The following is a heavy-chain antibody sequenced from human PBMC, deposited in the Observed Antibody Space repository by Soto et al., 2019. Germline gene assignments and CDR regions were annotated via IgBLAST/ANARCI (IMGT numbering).Heavy chain of an antibody. CDR3: ARDGPPSITMVRDPALYFDY. V-gene: IGHV3-30-3*01. Sequence: GGSLRLSCAASGFTFSSYAMHWVRQAPGKGLEWVAVISYDGSNKYYADSVKGRFTISRDNSKNTLYLQMNSLRAEDTAVYYCARDGPPSITMVRDPALYFDYWGQGTLVTVSS. J-gene: IGHJ4*02. D-gene: IGHD3-10*01. CDR2: ISYDGSNK. CDR1: GFTFSSYA.